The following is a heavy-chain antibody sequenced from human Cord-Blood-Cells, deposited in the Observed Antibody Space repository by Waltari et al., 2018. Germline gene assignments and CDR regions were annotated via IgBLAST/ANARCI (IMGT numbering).Heavy chain of an antibody. CDR1: GGSISSGGYY. Sequence: QVQLQESGPGLVKPSQTLSLTCTVSGGSISSGGYYWSWIRKRPGKSREWIGDRHMSGSASSHPSLQGRVTISVDPSKHQFSLKLSSVTAADTAVYYCASHRGCSSTSCYDYWGQGTLVTVSS. CDR3: ASHRGCSSTSCYDY. J-gene: IGHJ4*02. CDR2: RHMSGSA. D-gene: IGHD2-2*01. V-gene: IGHV4-31*03.